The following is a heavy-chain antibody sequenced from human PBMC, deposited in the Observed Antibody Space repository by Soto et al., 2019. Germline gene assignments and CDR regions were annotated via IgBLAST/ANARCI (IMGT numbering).Heavy chain of an antibody. D-gene: IGHD6-13*01. J-gene: IGHJ5*02. CDR1: GYTFTSYG. V-gene: IGHV1-18*01. Sequence: QVQLVQSGGVVKKPGASVKVSCKASGYTFTSYGISWVRQAPGHGLEWMGWISAYNGNTNYAQKLQGRVTMTTDTSTSTAYMELRSLRSDDTAVYYCARDIAAAGTIWFDPWGQGTLVIVSS. CDR2: ISAYNGNT. CDR3: ARDIAAAGTIWFDP.